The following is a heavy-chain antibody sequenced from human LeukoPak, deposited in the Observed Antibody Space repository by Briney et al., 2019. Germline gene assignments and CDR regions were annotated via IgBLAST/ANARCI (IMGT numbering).Heavy chain of an antibody. CDR2: ISSSGSTI. J-gene: IGHJ4*02. D-gene: IGHD4-17*01. CDR1: GFTFSDYY. V-gene: IGHV3-11*01. Sequence: GGSLRLSCAASGFTFSDYYMSWIRQAPGKGLELFSYISSSGSTIYYADSVKGRFTISRDNAKNSLYLQMNSLRAENTAVYYCATEPTVTTFYWGQGTLVTVSS. CDR3: ATEPTVTTFY.